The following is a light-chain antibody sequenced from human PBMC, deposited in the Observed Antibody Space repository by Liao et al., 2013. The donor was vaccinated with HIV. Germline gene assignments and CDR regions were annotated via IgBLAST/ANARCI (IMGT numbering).Light chain of an antibody. Sequence: SYVLTQSPSVSVAPGKTARITCGGNNIGNKSVHWYRQKPGQAPVLLIYKDSERPSGIPERFSGSNSGNTATLTISGTQAMDEADYYCQAWDSSTPNWVFGGGTKLTVL. CDR1: NIGNKS. CDR2: KDS. CDR3: QAWDSSTPNWV. J-gene: IGLJ3*02. V-gene: IGLV3-21*01.